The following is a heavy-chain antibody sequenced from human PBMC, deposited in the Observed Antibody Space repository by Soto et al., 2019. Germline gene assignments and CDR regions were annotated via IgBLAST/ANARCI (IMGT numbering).Heavy chain of an antibody. CDR2: ISWNSGSI. CDR3: AKDSLQYYYDSSGDPDY. J-gene: IGHJ4*02. Sequence: EVQLVESGGGLVQPGRSLRLSCAASGFTFDDYAMHWVRQAPGKGLEWVSGISWNSGSIGYADSVKGRFTISRDNAKNSLYLQMNSLRAEDTALYYCAKDSLQYYYDSSGDPDYWGQGTLVTVSS. V-gene: IGHV3-9*01. D-gene: IGHD3-22*01. CDR1: GFTFDDYA.